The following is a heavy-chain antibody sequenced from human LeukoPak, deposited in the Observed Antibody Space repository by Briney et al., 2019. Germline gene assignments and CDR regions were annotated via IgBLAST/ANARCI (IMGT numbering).Heavy chain of an antibody. CDR1: GFTFSTYD. V-gene: IGHV3-33*01. J-gene: IGHJ5*02. D-gene: IGHD6-13*01. CDR3: ARDWYHKWFDP. Sequence: GGSLRLSCAASGFTFSTYDMHWLRQAPGKGLEWVAVIWYDGGNKYYADSVKGRFTISRDNSKNTLYLQMNSLRAEDTAVYYCARDWYHKWFDPWGQGTLVTVSS. CDR2: IWYDGGNK.